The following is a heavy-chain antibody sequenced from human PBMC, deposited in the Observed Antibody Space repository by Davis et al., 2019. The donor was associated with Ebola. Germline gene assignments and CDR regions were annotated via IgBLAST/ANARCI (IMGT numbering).Heavy chain of an antibody. V-gene: IGHV5-51*01. D-gene: IGHD6-19*01. CDR1: GYNFSSYW. CDR2: IYPGDSDT. CDR3: ARHKIAVAGTQGAFDI. J-gene: IGHJ3*02. Sequence: GGSLRLSCKGSGYNFSSYWIAWVRQMPGKGLEWMAIIYPGDSDTRFSPSFQGQVTISADKSITTAYPQWSSLKASDTAMYFCARHKIAVAGTQGAFDIWGQGTMVTVSS.